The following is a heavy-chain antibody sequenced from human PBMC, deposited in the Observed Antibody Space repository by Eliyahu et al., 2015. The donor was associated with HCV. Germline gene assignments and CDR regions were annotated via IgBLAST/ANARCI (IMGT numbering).Heavy chain of an antibody. CDR2: VRAFRGNR. J-gene: IGHJ5*02. Sequence: QVQLVQSGAEVKKPGASVKVSCKASGYTFTSYGISWVRQAPGQGLEWMGWVRAFRGNRNYAQKFQGRVTMTTDTSTSTAYMELRSLRSDDTALYYCARDPSAYSTGWEIWFDPWGQGTLVTVSS. V-gene: IGHV1-18*04. CDR3: ARDPSAYSTGWEIWFDP. CDR1: GYTFTSYG. D-gene: IGHD2-21*01.